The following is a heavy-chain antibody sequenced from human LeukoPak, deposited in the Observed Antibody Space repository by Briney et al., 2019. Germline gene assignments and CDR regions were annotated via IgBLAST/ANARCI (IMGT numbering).Heavy chain of an antibody. CDR3: ARDNDLRPIVGATTFPNEFDY. D-gene: IGHD1-26*01. CDR2: INPSTGGT. V-gene: IGHV1-2*06. J-gene: IGHJ4*02. Sequence: ASVKVSCKPSGYTFTGYYLHWVRQAPGQGLKWMGRINPSTGGTNYAQNFQGRATMTRDASISTAYMELSRLTSDDTAVYYCARDNDLRPIVGATTFPNEFDYWGQGTLVTVSS. CDR1: GYTFTGYY.